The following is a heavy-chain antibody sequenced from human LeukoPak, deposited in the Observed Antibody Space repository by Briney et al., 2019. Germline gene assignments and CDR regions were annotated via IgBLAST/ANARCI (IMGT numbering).Heavy chain of an antibody. CDR1: GGSISSGSYY. Sequence: SQTLSLTCTVSGGSISSGSYYWSWIRQPAGKGLEWIGRIYTSGSTNYNPSLKSRVTISVDTSKNQFSLKLSSVTAADTAVYYCARSRLHSGLSPRGWFDPWGQGTLVTVSS. D-gene: IGHD2-21*01. CDR2: IYTSGST. CDR3: ARSRLHSGLSPRGWFDP. J-gene: IGHJ5*02. V-gene: IGHV4-61*02.